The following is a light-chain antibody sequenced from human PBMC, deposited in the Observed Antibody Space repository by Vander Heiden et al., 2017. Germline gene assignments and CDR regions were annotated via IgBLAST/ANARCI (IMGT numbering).Light chain of an antibody. J-gene: IGLJ2*01. CDR2: QDI. CDR3: QAWNSSSVV. Sequence: SYELTQPPSVSVSPGQTASITCSGDNLCVKYACWYQQQPRQSPGLVIYQDIKRPSGIPGRFSGCNSGNTATLTSIATQAIDEADYDGQAWNSSSVVFGGGTKLTVL. V-gene: IGLV3-1*01. CDR1: NLCVKY.